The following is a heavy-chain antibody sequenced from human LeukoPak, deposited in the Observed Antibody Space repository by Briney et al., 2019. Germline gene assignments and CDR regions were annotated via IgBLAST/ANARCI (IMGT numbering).Heavy chain of an antibody. D-gene: IGHD6-13*01. CDR3: ATSYRSSLYDAFNI. CDR1: GGSLSGYY. CDR2: INHSGST. V-gene: IGHV4-34*01. J-gene: IGHJ3*02. Sequence: SETLSLTCAVYGGSLSGYYWTWIRQPPGKGPEWIGEINHSGSTNYNPSLKRRVTISVDTSKNQFSLKLSSVTAADTAVYYCATSYRSSLYDAFNICGQGTMVTVSS.